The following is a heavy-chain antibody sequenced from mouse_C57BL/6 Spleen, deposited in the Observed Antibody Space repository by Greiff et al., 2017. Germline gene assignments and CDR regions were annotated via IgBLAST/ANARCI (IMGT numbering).Heavy chain of an antibody. Sequence: VQLQQSGAELVRPGASVTLSCKASGYTFTDYEMHWVKQTPVHGLEWIGAIDPETGGTAYNQKFKGKAILTADKSSSTAYMELRSLTSEDSAVYYCTKQAYYSNYGNYWGQGTTLTVSS. CDR3: TKQAYYSNYGNY. D-gene: IGHD2-5*01. V-gene: IGHV1-15*01. CDR1: GYTFTDYE. CDR2: IDPETGGT. J-gene: IGHJ2*01.